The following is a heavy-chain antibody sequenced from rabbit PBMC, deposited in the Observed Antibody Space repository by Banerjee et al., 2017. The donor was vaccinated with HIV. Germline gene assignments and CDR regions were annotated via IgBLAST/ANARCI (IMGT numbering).Heavy chain of an antibody. D-gene: IGHD1-1*01. J-gene: IGHJ4*01. CDR3: ARGYWTDGLHL. CDR2: INTSSGNT. Sequence: QSLEESGGDLVKPGASLTLTCTASGFSFSNSYWICWVRQAPGKGLEWIACINTSSGNTVYASWAKGRFTISKTSSTTVTLQMTSLTAADTATYFCARGYWTDGLHLWGPGTLVTVS. CDR1: GFSFSNSYW. V-gene: IGHV1S40*01.